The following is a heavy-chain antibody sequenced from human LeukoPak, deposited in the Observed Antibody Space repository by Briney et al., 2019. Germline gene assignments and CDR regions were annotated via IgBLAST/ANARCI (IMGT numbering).Heavy chain of an antibody. J-gene: IGHJ4*02. CDR2: IWYDGSNK. CDR3: ARDSSRGGFDY. V-gene: IGHV3-33*01. Sequence: GGSLRLSCAASGFTFSSYGMHWVRQAPGKWLEWVAVIWYDGSNKYYADSVKGRFTISRDNSKNTLYLQMNSLRAEDTAVYYCARDSSRGGFDYWGQGTLVTVSS. D-gene: IGHD3-10*01. CDR1: GFTFSSYG.